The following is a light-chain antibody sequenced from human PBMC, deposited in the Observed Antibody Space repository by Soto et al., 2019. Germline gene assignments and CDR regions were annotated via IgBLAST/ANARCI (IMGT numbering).Light chain of an antibody. CDR1: QSVRTN. V-gene: IGKV3-20*01. CDR3: HQYDSWT. Sequence: TQSPSTLSASVGDRVTITCRASQSVRTNLAWYQQRPGQAPRLLIYGASSRATGIPDRFSGSGSGTDFTLTISRLEPEDFAVYYCHQYDSWTFGQGTKVDIK. CDR2: GAS. J-gene: IGKJ1*01.